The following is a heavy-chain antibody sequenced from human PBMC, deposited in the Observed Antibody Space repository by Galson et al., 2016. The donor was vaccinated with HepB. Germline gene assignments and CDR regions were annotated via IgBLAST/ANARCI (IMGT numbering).Heavy chain of an antibody. Sequence: SLRLSCAASGSTFSYFGINWVRQAPGKGLEWIVGIQYDGSKEYYADSVKGRFTVSRDNSKNVVYLQMNSLRAEDTAVYFCARDFPPHPTFDFWGQGTLVTVSS. V-gene: IGHV3-33*05. CDR1: GSTFSYFG. J-gene: IGHJ4*02. CDR3: ARDFPPHPTFDF. CDR2: IQYDGSKE.